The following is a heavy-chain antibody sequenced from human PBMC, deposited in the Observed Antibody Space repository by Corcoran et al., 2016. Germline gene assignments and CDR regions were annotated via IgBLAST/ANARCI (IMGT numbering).Heavy chain of an antibody. CDR2: IYSGGST. Sequence: EVQLVESGGGLIQPGGSLRLSCAASGFTVSSNYMSWVRQAPGKGLEWVSVIYSGGSTYYADSVKGRFTISRDNSKNTLYLQMNSLRAEETAVYYCARGGSYYEPGDAFDIWGQGTMVTVSS. D-gene: IGHD3-22*01. CDR3: ARGGSYYEPGDAFDI. V-gene: IGHV3-53*01. J-gene: IGHJ3*02. CDR1: GFTVSSNY.